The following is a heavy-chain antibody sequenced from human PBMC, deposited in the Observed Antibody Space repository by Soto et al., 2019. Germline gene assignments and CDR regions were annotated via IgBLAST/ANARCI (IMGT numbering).Heavy chain of an antibody. Sequence: EVQLLESGGGLVQPGGSLRLSCAASGFTFSSYAMSWVRQAPGKGLEWVSAISGSGGSTYYADSVKGRFTISRDNSKNTLYLQMNSLRAEDTAVYYCAKEIAARRGVANWFDPWGQGTLVTVSS. V-gene: IGHV3-23*01. CDR3: AKEIAARRGVANWFDP. J-gene: IGHJ5*02. D-gene: IGHD6-6*01. CDR1: GFTFSSYA. CDR2: ISGSGGST.